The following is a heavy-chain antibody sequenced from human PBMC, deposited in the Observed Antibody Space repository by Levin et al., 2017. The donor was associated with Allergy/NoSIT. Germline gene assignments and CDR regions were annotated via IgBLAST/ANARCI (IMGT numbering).Heavy chain of an antibody. J-gene: IGHJ1*01. CDR2: INHSGST. CDR3: ARGKGYYDSSGYYQARRYFQH. D-gene: IGHD3-22*01. V-gene: IGHV4-34*01. Sequence: KASETLSLTCAVYGGSFSGYYWSWIRQPPGKGLEWIGEINHSGSTNYNPSLKSRVTISVDTSKNQFSLKLSSVTAADTAVYYCARGKGYYDSSGYYQARRYFQHWGQGTLVTVSS. CDR1: GGSFSGYY.